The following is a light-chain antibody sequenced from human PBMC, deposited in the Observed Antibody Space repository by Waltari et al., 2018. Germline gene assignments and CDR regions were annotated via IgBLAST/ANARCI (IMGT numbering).Light chain of an antibody. CDR2: GNS. Sequence: QSVLTQPPSVSWAPGQRATIPCPGSSSNIGAGHDVHWYQQLPRTSPKLLIYGNSNRPSGIPDRFSGSKSVTSASLAITGLQAEDEADYYCQSYDSSLSGGVFGGGTKLTVL. CDR1: SSNIGAGHD. CDR3: QSYDSSLSGGV. J-gene: IGLJ2*01. V-gene: IGLV1-40*01.